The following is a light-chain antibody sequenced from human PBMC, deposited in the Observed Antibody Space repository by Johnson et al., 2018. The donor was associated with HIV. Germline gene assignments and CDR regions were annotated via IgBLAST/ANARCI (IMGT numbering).Light chain of an antibody. CDR1: SSNIGNNY. V-gene: IGLV1-51*02. CDR3: GTWDTSLSAYV. J-gene: IGLJ1*01. CDR2: ENN. Sequence: QSVLTQPPSVSAARGQKVTISCSGSSSNIGNNYVSWYQQLPGTAPKLLMFENNQRPSGIPDRFSGSKSGTSATLGITGLQTGDEADYYCGTWDTSLSAYVFGTGTKVTVL.